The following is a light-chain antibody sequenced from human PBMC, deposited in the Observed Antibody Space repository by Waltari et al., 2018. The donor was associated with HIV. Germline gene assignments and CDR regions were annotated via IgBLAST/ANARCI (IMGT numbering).Light chain of an antibody. J-gene: IGLJ1*01. Sequence: QSVLNQPPSASGTTRQRVTLSCSGGSSNIGNGNLPWYQQLPGTTPKLLFYKNIQRPSGVPDRFAGSKSGTSAYLAISGLRSEDEADYYCVGWDASLSAYVFGAGTKVTVL. CDR1: SSNIGNGN. CDR2: KNI. CDR3: VGWDASLSAYV. V-gene: IGLV1-47*01.